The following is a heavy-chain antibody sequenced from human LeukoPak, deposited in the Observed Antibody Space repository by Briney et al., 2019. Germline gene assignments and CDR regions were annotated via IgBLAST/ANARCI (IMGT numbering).Heavy chain of an antibody. CDR2: IYYSGST. CDR3: ARVGATYPHYYMDV. V-gene: IGHV4-39*01. CDR1: GGSISSSSYY. Sequence: SETLSLTCTVSGGSISSSSYYWGWIRQPPGKGLEWIGSIYYSGSTYYNPSLKSRVTIAVDTSKNQFSLKLTSVTAADTAVYYCARVGATYPHYYMDVWGKGTTVTVAS. J-gene: IGHJ6*03. D-gene: IGHD3-16*01.